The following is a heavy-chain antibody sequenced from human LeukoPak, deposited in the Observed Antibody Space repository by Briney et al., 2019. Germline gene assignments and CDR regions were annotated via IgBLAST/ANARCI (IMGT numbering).Heavy chain of an antibody. V-gene: IGHV3-9*01. CDR1: GFNFDDDG. CDR2: ISWDSGTI. CDR3: AKGQDRAFIAAAGTFDY. Sequence: GRSLRLSCAASGFNFDDDGMHWVRQAPGKGLEWVSSISWDSGTIGYAASVKGRFTISRDNAKNTLYLQMNSLRAEDTAVYYCAKGQDRAFIAAAGTFDYWGQGTLVTVSS. D-gene: IGHD6-13*01. J-gene: IGHJ4*02.